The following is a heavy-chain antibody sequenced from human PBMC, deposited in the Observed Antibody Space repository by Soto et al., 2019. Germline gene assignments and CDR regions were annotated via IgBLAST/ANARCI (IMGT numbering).Heavy chain of an antibody. CDR1: GGTFSSYA. CDR2: IIPIFGTA. J-gene: IGHJ6*02. CDR3: ASIWFGELAYYYYGMDV. Sequence: QVQLVQSGAEVKKPGSSVKVSCKASGGTFSSYAISWVRQAPGQGLEWMGGIIPIFGTANYAQKFQGRVTITADESTSTAYMELSSLRSEDTAVYYCASIWFGELAYYYYGMDVWGQGTTVTVSS. V-gene: IGHV1-69*12. D-gene: IGHD3-10*01.